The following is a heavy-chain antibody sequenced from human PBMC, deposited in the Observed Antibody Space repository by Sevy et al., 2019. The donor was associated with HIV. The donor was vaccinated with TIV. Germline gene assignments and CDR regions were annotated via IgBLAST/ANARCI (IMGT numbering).Heavy chain of an antibody. D-gene: IGHD6-19*01. CDR3: ARSPPYSSGWYGIDY. CDR2: IKQDGSEK. V-gene: IGHV3-7*01. CDR1: GFTFSSYW. Sequence: GSLRLSCAASGFTFSSYWMSWVRQAPGKGLEWVANIKQDGSEKYYVDSVKGRFTISRDNAKNSLYLQMNSLRAEDTAVYYCARSPPYSSGWYGIDYWGQGTLVTVSS. J-gene: IGHJ4*02.